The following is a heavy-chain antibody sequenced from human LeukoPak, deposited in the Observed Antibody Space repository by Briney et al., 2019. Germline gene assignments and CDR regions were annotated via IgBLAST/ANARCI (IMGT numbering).Heavy chain of an antibody. CDR1: GFTFSSYA. D-gene: IGHD3-22*01. V-gene: IGHV3-23*01. CDR2: ISGNGANA. Sequence: GESLTLSWAASGFTFSSYATTWDRQAQGSGLEWVSGISGNGANAYYADVVKGRVTIYRDTSKNSLYLQMNGMAADDTAVYYCASSSSGYPPYWGQGTLVTVSS. CDR3: ASSSSGYPPY. J-gene: IGHJ4*02.